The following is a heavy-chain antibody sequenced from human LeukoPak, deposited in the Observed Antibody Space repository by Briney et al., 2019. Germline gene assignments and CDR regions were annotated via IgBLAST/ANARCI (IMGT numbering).Heavy chain of an antibody. Sequence: GGYLRLSWAASGFTFSSYWMTWVRQAPGKGLEWVAYIEQDGSEKYYVDSVKGRFTVSRDNARNSLYLQMNSLRAEDTAVYYCARDYGLNCRSTSCAGAFDIWGQGTMVTVSS. CDR1: GFTFSSYW. CDR2: IEQDGSEK. V-gene: IGHV3-7*01. D-gene: IGHD2-2*01. J-gene: IGHJ3*02. CDR3: ARDYGLNCRSTSCAGAFDI.